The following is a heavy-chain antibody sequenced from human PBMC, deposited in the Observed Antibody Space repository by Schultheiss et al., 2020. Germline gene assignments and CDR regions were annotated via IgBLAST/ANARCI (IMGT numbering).Heavy chain of an antibody. V-gene: IGHV3-30*09. CDR2: ISYDGLNE. CDR3: ARDPYDIVMVVGATPFRNYYYGMDV. CDR1: GFTFNSYA. Sequence: GGSLRLSCAASGFTFNSYAMHWVRQAPGKGLEWVALISYDGLNEYHADSVKGRFAISRDTSKNTLYLQMNSLRAEDTAVYYCARDPYDIVMVVGATPFRNYYYGMDVWGQGTTVTVYS. D-gene: IGHD2-15*01. J-gene: IGHJ6*02.